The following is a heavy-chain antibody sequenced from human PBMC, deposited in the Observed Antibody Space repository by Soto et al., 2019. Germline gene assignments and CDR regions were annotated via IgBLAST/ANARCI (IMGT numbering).Heavy chain of an antibody. J-gene: IGHJ4*02. CDR3: AYRRGGSSSGGNFDY. Sequence: QIALKESGPTLVKPSQTLTLTCTFFGFSFSTTGAGVGWIRQPPGKALEWLALIFWNDAKRYSPSLRSRLTIIKDTSKNQVVLTMTNVDPVDTATYYCAYRRGGSSSGGNFDYWGQGTPVTVYS. CDR1: GFSFSTTGAG. CDR2: IFWNDAK. V-gene: IGHV2-5*01. D-gene: IGHD2-15*01.